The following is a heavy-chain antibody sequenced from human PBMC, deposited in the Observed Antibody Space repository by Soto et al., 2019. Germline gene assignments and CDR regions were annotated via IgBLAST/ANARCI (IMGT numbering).Heavy chain of an antibody. V-gene: IGHV3-15*07. Sequence: SVSNAWMNWVRQAPGKGLEWAGRIKSKTDGGTTDYAAPVKGRFTISRDDSKNTLYLQMNSLKTEDTAVYYCTTGIDSSCYYWAFDIWGQGTMVTVSS. CDR1: SVSNAW. CDR3: TTGIDSSCYYWAFDI. J-gene: IGHJ3*02. D-gene: IGHD3-22*01. CDR2: IKSKTDGGTT.